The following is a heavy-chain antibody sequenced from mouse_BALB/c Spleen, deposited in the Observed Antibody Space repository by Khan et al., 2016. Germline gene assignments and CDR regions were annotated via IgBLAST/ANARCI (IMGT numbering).Heavy chain of an antibody. CDR1: GFTFSSFG. CDR2: ISSGRSTI. CDR3: ASNGALNSYAMDY. V-gene: IGHV5-17*02. J-gene: IGHJ4*01. Sequence: EVELVESGGGLVQPGGSRKLSCAASGFTFSSFGMHWVRQAPEKGLEWVAYISSGRSTIYYADTVKGRFTISRDNPKHTLFLQMNSLRSEDSAMYYGASNGALNSYAMDYWAQGTSVTVSS.